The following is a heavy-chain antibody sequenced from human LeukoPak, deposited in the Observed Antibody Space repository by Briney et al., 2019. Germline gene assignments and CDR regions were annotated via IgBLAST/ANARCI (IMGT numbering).Heavy chain of an antibody. CDR1: GGSISSYY. D-gene: IGHD2-2*01. CDR3: AKDRSYSWALDY. V-gene: IGHV4-59*01. Sequence: SETLSLTCTVSGGSISSYYWSWIRQPPGKGLEWIGYIYYSGSTNYNPPLKSRVTISVDTSKNQFSLKLSSVTAADTAVYYCAKDRSYSWALDYWGQGTLVTVSS. J-gene: IGHJ4*02. CDR2: IYYSGST.